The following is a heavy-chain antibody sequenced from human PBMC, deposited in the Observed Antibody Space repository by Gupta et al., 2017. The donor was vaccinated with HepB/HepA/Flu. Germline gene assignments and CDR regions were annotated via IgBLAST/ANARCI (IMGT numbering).Heavy chain of an antibody. J-gene: IGHJ4*02. Sequence: FTISRDKSKNTLYLQMNSLRAEDTAMYFCARKTDTRVGGDYWGQGTLVTVSS. CDR3: ARKTDTRVGGDY. D-gene: IGHD1-26*01. V-gene: IGHV3-53*01.